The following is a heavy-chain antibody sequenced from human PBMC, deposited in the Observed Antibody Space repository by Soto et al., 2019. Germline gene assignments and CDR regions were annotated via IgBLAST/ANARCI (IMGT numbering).Heavy chain of an antibody. CDR1: GFTFDDYA. CDR2: ISWNSGNI. J-gene: IGHJ4*02. D-gene: IGHD5-18*01. V-gene: IGHV3-9*01. CDR3: VRSKGGYSNGTPFDY. Sequence: EVQLEESGGALVQPGRSLRLSCAASGFTFDDYAMHWVRQVLRKGLEWVSSISWNSGNIGYADSVKGRFTTSRDNAKNSLYLQMNSLRPEDTALYFCVRSKGGYSNGTPFDYWGQGTLVTVSS.